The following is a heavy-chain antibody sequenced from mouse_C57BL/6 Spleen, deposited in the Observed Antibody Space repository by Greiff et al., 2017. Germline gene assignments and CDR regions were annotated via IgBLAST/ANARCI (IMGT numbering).Heavy chain of an antibody. CDR2: FRLKSDNYAT. V-gene: IGHV6-3*01. J-gene: IGHJ2*01. Sequence: EVKLMESGGGLVQPGGSMKLSCVASGFTFSNYWMNWVRQSPEKGLEWVAQFRLKSDNYATHYAESVKGRFTISRDDSKSSVYLQMNNLRAEDTGIYYCTKLLRPYYFDYWGQGTTLTVSS. D-gene: IGHD1-2*01. CDR1: GFTFSNYW. CDR3: TKLLRPYYFDY.